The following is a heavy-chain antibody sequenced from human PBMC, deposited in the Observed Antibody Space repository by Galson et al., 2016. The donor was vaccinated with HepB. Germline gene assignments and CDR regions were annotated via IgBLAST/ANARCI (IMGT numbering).Heavy chain of an antibody. CDR2: IFYSETS. D-gene: IGHD1-1*01. J-gene: IGHJ5*02. V-gene: IGHV4-59*01. CDR3: ARVTGTAGLNWLDP. CDR1: GGSISSYS. Sequence: ETLSLTCTVSGGSISSYSWSWIRQPPGKGLEWLGHIFYSETSNYNPSLKSRVTISVDTSKNQVSLKVTSVTAADSAVYYCARVTGTAGLNWLDPWGQGTLVTVSS.